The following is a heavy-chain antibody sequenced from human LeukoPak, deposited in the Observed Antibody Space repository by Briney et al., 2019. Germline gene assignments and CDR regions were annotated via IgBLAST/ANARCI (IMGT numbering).Heavy chain of an antibody. V-gene: IGHV1-8*01. Sequence: ASVKVSCKASGYTFTSYDINWVRQATGQGLEWMGWMNPNSGNTGYAQKFQGRVTMTRNTSISTAYMELSSLRSEDTAVYYCARGFLTRKIVVVVAAIRGYYFDYWGQGTLVTVSS. CDR3: ARGFLTRKIVVVVAAIRGYYFDY. CDR2: MNPNSGNT. D-gene: IGHD2-15*01. J-gene: IGHJ4*02. CDR1: GYTFTSYD.